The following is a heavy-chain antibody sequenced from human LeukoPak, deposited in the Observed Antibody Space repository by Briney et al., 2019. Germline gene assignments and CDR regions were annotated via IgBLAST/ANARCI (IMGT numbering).Heavy chain of an antibody. CDR3: AKDTPLTALGSGWSSNCLDR. V-gene: IGHV3-23*01. J-gene: IGHJ5*02. CDR2: ITGSARST. D-gene: IGHD6-19*01. Sequence: QSGGSLRLSCAASGFTFSSYAMSWVRQAPGKGLEWVSTITGSARSTYYADSVKGRFTISRDNSKNTLYLQMSGLRAEDTAVYYCAKDTPLTALGSGWSSNCLDRWGQGTLVTVSS. CDR1: GFTFSSYA.